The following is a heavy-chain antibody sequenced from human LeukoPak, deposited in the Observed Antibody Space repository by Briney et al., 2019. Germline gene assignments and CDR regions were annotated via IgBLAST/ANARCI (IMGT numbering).Heavy chain of an antibody. J-gene: IGHJ4*02. Sequence: PGGSLRLSCAASGFTFSSYAMSWVRQAPGKGLEWVSAISGSGGSTYYADSVKGRFTISRDNSKNTLYLQMNSLRAEDTAVYYCAKDTLPPYYYDSSGYYFCYFDYWGQGTLVTVSS. CDR2: ISGSGGST. CDR3: AKDTLPPYYYDSSGYYFCYFDY. CDR1: GFTFSSYA. V-gene: IGHV3-23*01. D-gene: IGHD3-22*01.